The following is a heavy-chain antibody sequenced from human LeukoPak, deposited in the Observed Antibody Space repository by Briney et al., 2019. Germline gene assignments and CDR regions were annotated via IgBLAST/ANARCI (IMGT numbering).Heavy chain of an antibody. J-gene: IGHJ4*02. D-gene: IGHD3-16*01. Sequence: PGGSLRLSCAASKFTLSNYFMSWLRQAPGKGLEWVAYMNQLGNEKKYLDSVKGRFTISRDNAKNSLYQQMNSLRAEDTAVYYCARGTYYYEFWGQGTLVTVSS. CDR1: KFTLSNYF. CDR3: ARGTYYYEF. V-gene: IGHV3-7*04. CDR2: MNQLGNEK.